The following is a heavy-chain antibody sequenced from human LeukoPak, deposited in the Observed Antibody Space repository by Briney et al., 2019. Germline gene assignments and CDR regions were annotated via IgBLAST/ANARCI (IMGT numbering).Heavy chain of an antibody. CDR3: ARVRGSRPYYYIDV. J-gene: IGHJ6*03. CDR1: GGSISSYY. CDR2: IYTSGST. D-gene: IGHD6-13*01. V-gene: IGHV4-4*07. Sequence: SETLSLTCTVSGGSISSYYWSWIRQPAGKGLEWIGRIYTSGSTNYNPSLKSRVTMSVDTSKNQFSLKLSSVTAADTAVYYSARVRGSRPYYYIDVWGKGTTVTVS.